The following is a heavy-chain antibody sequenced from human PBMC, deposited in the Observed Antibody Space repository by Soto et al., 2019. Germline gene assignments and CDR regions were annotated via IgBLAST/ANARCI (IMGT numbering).Heavy chain of an antibody. CDR1: RFSVSSNS. CDR2: IYSGGST. V-gene: IGHV3-66*01. Sequence: GWSLRLSCSASRFSVSSNSMSWVRQAPGKGLEWVSVIYSGGSTYYADSVKGRFIISRDDSKNTLFLQMNSLRAEDTAVYYCATAKLLPLWLFDYWGMGT. J-gene: IGHJ4*02. CDR3: ATAKLLPLWLFDY. D-gene: IGHD2-15*01.